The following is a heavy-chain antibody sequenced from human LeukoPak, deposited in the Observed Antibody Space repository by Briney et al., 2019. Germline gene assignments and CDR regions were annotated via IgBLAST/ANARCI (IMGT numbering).Heavy chain of an antibody. CDR1: GFIFSSYA. Sequence: GGSLRLSCAASGFIFSSYAMNWVRHAPGKGLEWVAVISGGGSTTIYADSVKGRFTISRDDSKKTLYLQMNSLRAEDTAVYYCTKAKVSSLTYFYWFPWNWGQGSLVTVSS. V-gene: IGHV3-23*01. CDR2: ISGGGSTT. CDR3: TKAKVSSLTYFYWFPWN. D-gene: IGHD3-9*01. J-gene: IGHJ4*02.